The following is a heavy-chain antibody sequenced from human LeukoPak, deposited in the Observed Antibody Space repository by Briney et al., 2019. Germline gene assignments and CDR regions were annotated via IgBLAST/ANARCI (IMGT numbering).Heavy chain of an antibody. CDR1: GFTFSSYE. CDR2: ISSSGSTI. J-gene: IGHJ6*04. Sequence: GGSLRLSCAASGFTFSSYEMHWVRQAPGKGLEWVSYISSSGSTIYYADSVKGRFTISRDNAKNSLYLQMNSLRAEDTAVYYCAELGITMIGDVWGKGTTVTVSS. CDR3: AELGITMIGDV. V-gene: IGHV3-48*03. D-gene: IGHD3-10*02.